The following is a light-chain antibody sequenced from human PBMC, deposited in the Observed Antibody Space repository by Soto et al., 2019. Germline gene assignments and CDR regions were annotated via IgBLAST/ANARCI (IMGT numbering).Light chain of an antibody. CDR2: GAS. J-gene: IGKJ1*01. CDR1: QTVLYSSNNKNY. CDR3: QQCYTTPRT. Sequence: DIVMTQSPDSLAVSLGERATINCKSSQTVLYSSNNKNYLAWYQQKPGQPPKLLIYGASTRESGVPDRFSGSGSGTDFTLTISSLQAEDVAVYYCQQCYTTPRTFGQGTKVEIK. V-gene: IGKV4-1*01.